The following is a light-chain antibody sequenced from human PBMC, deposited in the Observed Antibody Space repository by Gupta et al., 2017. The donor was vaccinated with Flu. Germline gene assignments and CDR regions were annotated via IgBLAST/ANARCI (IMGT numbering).Light chain of an antibody. CDR2: AAS. Sequence: EIVLTQSPATVSLSPGERATLSCRASQSVSDYLAWYQQKPGQAPRLLIYAASKRATATPARFSGSGSGTDFTLTISRLEAEDFAIYYCQQRSNWPLTFGGGTRVEIK. J-gene: IGKJ4*01. CDR3: QQRSNWPLT. V-gene: IGKV3-11*01. CDR1: QSVSDY.